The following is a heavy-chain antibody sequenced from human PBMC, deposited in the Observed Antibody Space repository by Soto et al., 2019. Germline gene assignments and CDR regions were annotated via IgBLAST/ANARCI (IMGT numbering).Heavy chain of an antibody. CDR1: GYTLTSYY. V-gene: IGHV1-46*01. D-gene: IGHD1-1*01. Sequence: GSMKVSFKASGYTLTSYYLHRGRQAPGQGLEWMGIINPSGGSTSYAQKFQGRVTMTRDTSTSTVYMELSSLRSEDTAVYYCARDRGTCMDVWGQGTTVTVSS. CDR3: ARDRGTCMDV. CDR2: INPSGGST. J-gene: IGHJ6*02.